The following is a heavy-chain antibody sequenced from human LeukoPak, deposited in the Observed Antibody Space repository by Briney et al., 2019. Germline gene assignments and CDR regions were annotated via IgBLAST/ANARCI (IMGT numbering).Heavy chain of an antibody. D-gene: IGHD3-9*01. CDR3: ARQALRYFDWLSAYYYYGMDV. V-gene: IGHV4-39*01. CDR1: GGSISSSSYY. J-gene: IGHJ6*02. Sequence: ETLSLTCTVSGGSISSSSYYWGWIRQPPGKGLEWIGSIYYSGSTYYNPSLKSRVTISVDTSKNQFSLKLSSATAADTAVYYCARQALRYFDWLSAYYYYGMDVWGQGTTVTVSS. CDR2: IYYSGST.